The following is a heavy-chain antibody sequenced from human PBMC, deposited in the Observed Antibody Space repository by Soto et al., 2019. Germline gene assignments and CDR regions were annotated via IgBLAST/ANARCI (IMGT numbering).Heavy chain of an antibody. CDR3: ARDPHEFWTSYWFDP. D-gene: IGHD3-3*01. CDR1: GYTFNTYG. V-gene: IGHV1-18*01. Sequence: ASVKVSCKTSGYTFNTYGINWVRQAPGQGLELMGWISAYDGKTTYAEKFQGRVTLTTDTSTSTAYMELRSLRSDDTAIYYCARDPHEFWTSYWFDPWGQGLPVTVSS. CDR2: ISAYDGKT. J-gene: IGHJ5*02.